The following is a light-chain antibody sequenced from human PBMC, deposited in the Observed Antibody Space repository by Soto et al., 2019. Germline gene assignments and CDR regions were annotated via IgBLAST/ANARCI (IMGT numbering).Light chain of an antibody. Sequence: DIQMTQSPSSLSASVGDRVTITCRASQSISSYLNWYQQKPGKAPKLLIYAASSLQSGVPSRFSGSGSGTDFTLTISSLQPEDFVTYYCQQSYSTPLTSGGGTKV. V-gene: IGKV1-39*01. CDR3: QQSYSTPLT. J-gene: IGKJ4*01. CDR2: AAS. CDR1: QSISSY.